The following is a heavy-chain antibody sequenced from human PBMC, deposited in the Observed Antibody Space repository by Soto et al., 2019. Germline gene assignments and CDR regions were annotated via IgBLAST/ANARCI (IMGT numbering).Heavy chain of an antibody. Sequence: ASVKVSCKASGYTFTSYGISWVRQAPGQGLEWMGWISAYNGNTNYAQKLQGRVTMTTDTSTSTAYMELRSLRSDDTAVYYCARDTRITIFGVVDPYGMDVWGQGTTVTVSS. V-gene: IGHV1-18*01. CDR1: GYTFTSYG. CDR2: ISAYNGNT. D-gene: IGHD3-3*01. CDR3: ARDTRITIFGVVDPYGMDV. J-gene: IGHJ6*02.